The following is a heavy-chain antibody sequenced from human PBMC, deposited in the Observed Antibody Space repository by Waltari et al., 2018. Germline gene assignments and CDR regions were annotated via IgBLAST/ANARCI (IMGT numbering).Heavy chain of an antibody. Sequence: QVPLVQSGAEVKKPGSSVKVSCKASGGTFRSYSISWVRQAPGQGLEWMGGIIPILGIANYAQKFQGRVTITADESTSTAYMELSSLRSEDTAVYYCASCRMVQGDGRAFDIWGQGTMVTVSS. CDR3: ASCRMVQGDGRAFDI. D-gene: IGHD3-10*01. CDR2: IIPILGIA. J-gene: IGHJ3*02. CDR1: GGTFRSYS. V-gene: IGHV1-69*04.